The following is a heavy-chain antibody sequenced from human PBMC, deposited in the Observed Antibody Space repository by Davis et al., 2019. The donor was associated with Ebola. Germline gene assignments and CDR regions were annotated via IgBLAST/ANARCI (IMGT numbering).Heavy chain of an antibody. CDR3: ARGPDIVVVVAAADAFDI. CDR1: GYTFTGYY. V-gene: IGHV1-2*02. CDR2: INPNSGGT. D-gene: IGHD2-15*01. J-gene: IGHJ3*02. Sequence: ASVKVSCKASGYTFTGYYMHWVRQAPGQGLEWMGWINPNSGGTNYAQKFQGRVTMTRDTSISTAYMELSRLRSDDTAVYYCARGPDIVVVVAAADAFDIWGQGTMVTVSS.